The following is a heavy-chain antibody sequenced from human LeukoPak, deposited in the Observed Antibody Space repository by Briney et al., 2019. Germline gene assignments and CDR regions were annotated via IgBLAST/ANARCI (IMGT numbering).Heavy chain of an antibody. CDR2: ISGSGGST. Sequence: GGSLRLSCAASGFTFSNYGMNWVRQAPGRGLEWVSGISGSGGSTYYADSVKGRFTISRDNSKYTLYLQVNSLRAEDTAIYYCAKKRVLVVPAADFEYWGQGTLVTVSS. CDR1: GFTFSNYG. J-gene: IGHJ4*02. CDR3: AKKRVLVVPAADFEY. V-gene: IGHV3-23*01. D-gene: IGHD2-2*01.